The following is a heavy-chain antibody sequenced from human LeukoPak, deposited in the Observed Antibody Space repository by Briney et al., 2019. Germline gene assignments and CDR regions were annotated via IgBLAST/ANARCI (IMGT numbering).Heavy chain of an antibody. CDR1: GFTFSSYA. V-gene: IGHV3-23*01. J-gene: IGHJ4*02. D-gene: IGHD3-22*01. CDR3: VRDISGYYFDY. Sequence: PGGSLRLSCAASGFTFSSYALSWVRQAPGKGLEWVSGISGSASTTYDADSVKGRFTISRDNSKNTLYLQMNSLRADDTAVYYCVRDISGYYFDYWGQGTLVTASS. CDR2: ISGSASTT.